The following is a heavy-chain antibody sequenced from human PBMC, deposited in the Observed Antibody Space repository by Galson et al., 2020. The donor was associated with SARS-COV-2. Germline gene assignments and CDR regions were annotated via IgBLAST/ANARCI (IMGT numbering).Heavy chain of an antibody. V-gene: IGHV3-53*05. CDR1: GFSVSSLY. Sequence: METGGSLRLSCAASGFSVSSLYMSWVRQPPGRGLEWVSVIFHTGITMYANSVRGRFTISRDTSKNTLYLQMNSLRPEDTAVYYCVRDDGVAPYDCLGQGTLVTVAS. CDR3: VRDDGVAPYDC. J-gene: IGHJ4*02. CDR2: IFHTGIT. D-gene: IGHD2-15*01.